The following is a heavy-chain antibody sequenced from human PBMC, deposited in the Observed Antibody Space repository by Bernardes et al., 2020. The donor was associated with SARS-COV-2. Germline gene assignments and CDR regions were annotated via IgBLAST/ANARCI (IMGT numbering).Heavy chain of an antibody. V-gene: IGHV1-24*01. Sequence: ASVKVSCKVSGYTLTELSMHWVRQAPGKGLEWMGGFDPEDGETIYAQKFQGRVTMTEDTSTDTAYMELSSLRSEDTAVYYCATGLVYCSSTSCHPNWFDPWSQGTTVTVSS. CDR2: FDPEDGET. CDR3: ATGLVYCSSTSCHPNWFDP. CDR1: GYTLTELS. J-gene: IGHJ5*02. D-gene: IGHD2-2*01.